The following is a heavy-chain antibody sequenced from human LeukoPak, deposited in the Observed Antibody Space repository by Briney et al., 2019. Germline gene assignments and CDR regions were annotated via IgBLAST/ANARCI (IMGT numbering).Heavy chain of an antibody. CDR1: GFSVTSNY. D-gene: IGHD5-12*01. CDR2: LYSSGYT. CDR3: AAKGNGYTGTYVFAH. Sequence: GGSLRLSCAASGFSVTSNYMSWVRQAPGKGLEWVSVLYSSGYTKFADSVKGRFSISRDTSENTLSLQMNSLRAEDSAVYYCAAKGNGYTGTYVFAHWGRGTLVTVSS. J-gene: IGHJ4*02. V-gene: IGHV3-66*01.